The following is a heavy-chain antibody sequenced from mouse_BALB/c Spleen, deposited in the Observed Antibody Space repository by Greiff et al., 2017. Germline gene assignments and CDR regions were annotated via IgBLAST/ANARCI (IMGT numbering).Heavy chain of an antibody. Sequence: EVQRVESGGGLVQPGGSLGLSCATSGFTFTDYYMSWVRQPPGKALEWLGFIRNKANGYTTEYSASVKGRFTISRDNSQSILYLQMNTLRAEDSATYYCARDSYGSSYFAYWGQGTLVTVSA. CDR3: ARDSYGSSYFAY. CDR2: IRNKANGYTT. V-gene: IGHV7-3*02. CDR1: GFTFTDYY. D-gene: IGHD1-1*01. J-gene: IGHJ3*01.